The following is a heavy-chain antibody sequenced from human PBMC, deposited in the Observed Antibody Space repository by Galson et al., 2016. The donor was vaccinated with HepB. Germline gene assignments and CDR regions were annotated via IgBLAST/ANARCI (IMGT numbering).Heavy chain of an antibody. D-gene: IGHD5-18*01. V-gene: IGHV3-74*01. CDR3: AREGYGPLYCYFYYMDV. J-gene: IGHJ6*03. Sequence: SLRLSCAASGFPFSSYLMHWVRQAPGKGLVWVSRVNSDGSSTSYADSVKGRFTISKDNAKNTLYLQMNSLRAEDTAVYFCAREGYGPLYCYFYYMDVWGKGTTVTVSS. CDR2: VNSDGSST. CDR1: GFPFSSYL.